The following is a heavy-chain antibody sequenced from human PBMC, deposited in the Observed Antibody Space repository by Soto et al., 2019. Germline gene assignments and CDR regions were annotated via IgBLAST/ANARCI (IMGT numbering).Heavy chain of an antibody. CDR2: ISSRSSYT. CDR1: GFTFSSYS. J-gene: IGHJ3*02. CDR3: ARGQGSGYPGDGAFDI. V-gene: IGHV3-21*01. Sequence: EVQLVESGGGLVKPGGSLRLSCAASGFTFSSYSMNWVRQAPGKGLEWVSSISSRSSYTYYGDSVKGRFTISRDNAKNSLYLQMTSLRAEDTAVYYCARGQGSGYPGDGAFDIWGQGTMVIVSS. D-gene: IGHD5-12*01.